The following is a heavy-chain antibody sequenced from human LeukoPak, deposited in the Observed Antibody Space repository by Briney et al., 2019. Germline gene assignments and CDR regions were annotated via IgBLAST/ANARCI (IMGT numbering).Heavy chain of an antibody. J-gene: IGHJ4*02. CDR2: ISWNSGYI. CDR3: AKAGGYYASVSGGHLDY. CDR1: GFTFDNYA. Sequence: PGGSLRLSCAASGFTFDNYAMHWVRQAPGKGLEWLSIISWNSGYIGYADSVKGRFTISRDNAKKSLDLQMNSLRAEDTAFYYCAKAGGYYASVSGGHLDYWGQGTLVTVSS. V-gene: IGHV3-9*01. D-gene: IGHD3-3*01.